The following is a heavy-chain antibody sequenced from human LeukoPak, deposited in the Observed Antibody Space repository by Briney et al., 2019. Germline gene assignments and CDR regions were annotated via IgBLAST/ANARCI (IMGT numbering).Heavy chain of an antibody. CDR1: GGSISSSSYY. CDR2: IYYSGST. CDR3: ARAEYSSSAAGSKGFDP. J-gene: IGHJ5*02. D-gene: IGHD6-13*01. V-gene: IGHV4-39*07. Sequence: SETLSLTCTVSGGSISSSSYYWGWIRQPPGKGLEWIGSIYYSGSTYYNPSLKSRVTISVDTSKNQFSLKLSSVTAADTAVYYCARAEYSSSAAGSKGFDPWGQGTLVTVSS.